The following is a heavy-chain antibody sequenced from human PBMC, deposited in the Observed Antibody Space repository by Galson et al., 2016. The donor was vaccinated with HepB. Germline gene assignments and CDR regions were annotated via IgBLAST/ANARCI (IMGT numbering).Heavy chain of an antibody. CDR1: GYTFSSYG. Sequence: SVKVSCKASGYTFSSYGMHWVRQAPGHRLEWMGRINGGNGNTRYSQKFQGRATITRDTSATTVYMELSSLRSEDTGVYYCTRDLLSTIAAHAGGVWGQGTTVTVSS. J-gene: IGHJ6*02. CDR2: INGGNGNT. V-gene: IGHV1-3*01. D-gene: IGHD6-13*01. CDR3: TRDLLSTIAAHAGGV.